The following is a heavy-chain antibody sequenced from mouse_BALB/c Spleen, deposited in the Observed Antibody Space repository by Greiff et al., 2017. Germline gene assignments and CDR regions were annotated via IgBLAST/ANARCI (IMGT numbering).Heavy chain of an antibody. V-gene: IGHV3-2*02. CDR1: GYSITSDYA. CDR3: ARGGYGQGFAY. J-gene: IGHJ3*01. Sequence: VQLKESGPGLVKPSQSLSLTCTVTGYSITSDYAWNWIRQFPGNKLEWMGYISYSGSTSYNPSLKSRISITRDTSKNQFFLQLNSVTTEDTATYYCARGGYGQGFAYWGQGTLVTVSA. D-gene: IGHD2-10*02. CDR2: ISYSGST.